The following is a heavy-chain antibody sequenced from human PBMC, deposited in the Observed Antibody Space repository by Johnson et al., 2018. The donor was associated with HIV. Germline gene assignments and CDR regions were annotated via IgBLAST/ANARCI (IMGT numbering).Heavy chain of an antibody. V-gene: IGHV3-20*04. Sequence: VQLVESGGSVVRPGGSLRLSCAASGFTFDDYAMSWVRQAPGKGLEWVSGINWNGGSTGYADSVKGRFTISRDNAKNSLYLQINSLRAEDTAVYYCARNRPVSYGYRGAFDFWGQGTMVTVSS. CDR2: INWNGGST. J-gene: IGHJ3*01. CDR3: ARNRPVSYGYRGAFDF. CDR1: GFTFDDYA. D-gene: IGHD5-18*01.